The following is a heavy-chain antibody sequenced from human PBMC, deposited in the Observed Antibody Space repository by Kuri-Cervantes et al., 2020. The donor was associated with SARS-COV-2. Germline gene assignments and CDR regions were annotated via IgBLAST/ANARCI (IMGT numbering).Heavy chain of an antibody. CDR3: ATDGGSGANYFLVGAFDI. CDR1: GGTFSSYA. D-gene: IGHD1-26*01. CDR2: FDPEDGET. V-gene: IGHV1-24*01. J-gene: IGHJ3*02. Sequence: ASVKVSCKASGGTFSSYAISWVRQAPGKGLEWMGGFDPEDGETMPAQRFQGRVTMTEDKSIETAYMELSNLRSEDTAMYYCATDGGSGANYFLVGAFDIWGQGTMVTVSS.